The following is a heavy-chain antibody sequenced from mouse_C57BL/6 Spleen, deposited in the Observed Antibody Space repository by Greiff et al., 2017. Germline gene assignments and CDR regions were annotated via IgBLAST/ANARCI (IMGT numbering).Heavy chain of an antibody. Sequence: VQLQESGPELVKPGASVKISCKASGYSFTGYYMNWVKQSPEKSLEWIGEINPSTGGTTYNQKFKAKATLTVDKSSSTAYMQLKSLTSEDSAVYYCARSNWVDYWGQGTTLTVSS. CDR2: INPSTGGT. J-gene: IGHJ2*01. V-gene: IGHV1-42*01. CDR3: ARSNWVDY. CDR1: GYSFTGYY. D-gene: IGHD4-1*02.